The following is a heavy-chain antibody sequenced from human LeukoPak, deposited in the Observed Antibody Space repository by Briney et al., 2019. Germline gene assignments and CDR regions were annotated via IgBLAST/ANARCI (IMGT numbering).Heavy chain of an antibody. J-gene: IGHJ6*03. D-gene: IGHD4-11*01. Sequence: GGSLRLSCAASGFTFSHHGMHWVRQAPGKGLEWVANIKQDGSEKHYVDSVKGRFTISRDNAKNSLYLQMSSLRAEDTAVYYCTRVEETATTAAIIRKYSYYYYYMDVWGKGNTVTVSS. V-gene: IGHV3-7*01. CDR1: GFTFSHHG. CDR2: IKQDGSEK. CDR3: TRVEETATTAAIIRKYSYYYYYMDV.